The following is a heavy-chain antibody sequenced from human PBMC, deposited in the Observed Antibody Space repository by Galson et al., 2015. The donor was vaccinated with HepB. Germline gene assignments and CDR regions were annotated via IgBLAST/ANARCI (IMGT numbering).Heavy chain of an antibody. J-gene: IGHJ3*02. D-gene: IGHD2-21*01. CDR1: GYSFTSYW. CDR2: IYPGDSDT. V-gene: IGHV5-51*01. Sequence: QSGAEVKKPGVSLKTSWKGSGYSFTSYWIGWVRQMPGKGLEWMGIIYPGDSDTRYSPSFHGQVTISADKSISTAYLQWSSLKASDTAMYYCARHVARDHPWAYDAFDIWGQGTMVTVSS. CDR3: ARHVARDHPWAYDAFDI.